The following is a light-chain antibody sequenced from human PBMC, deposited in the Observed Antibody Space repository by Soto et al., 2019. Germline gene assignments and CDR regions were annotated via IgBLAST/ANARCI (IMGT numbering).Light chain of an antibody. CDR3: LQYGSSPYT. V-gene: IGKV3-20*01. Sequence: EIVLTQSPGTLSLSPGERATLSCRASQSVSSSYLAWYQQKPGQAPRLLIYGASSRATGIPDRFNGSGSGTDFTLTISRLEPEEFAVYYCLQYGSSPYTFGQGTKLEIK. J-gene: IGKJ2*01. CDR1: QSVSSSY. CDR2: GAS.